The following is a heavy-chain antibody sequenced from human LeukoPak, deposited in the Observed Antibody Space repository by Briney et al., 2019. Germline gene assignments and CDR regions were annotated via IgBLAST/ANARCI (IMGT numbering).Heavy chain of an antibody. CDR1: GGSFSGYY. CDR3: ASFPMEQQLPAFDY. V-gene: IGHV4-34*01. CDR2: INHSGST. J-gene: IGHJ4*02. Sequence: SETLSLTCAVYGGSFSGYYWSWIRQPPGKGLEWIGEINHSGSTNYNPSPKSRVTISVDTSKNQFSLKLSSVTAADTAVYYCASFPMEQQLPAFDYWGQGTLVTVSS. D-gene: IGHD6-13*01.